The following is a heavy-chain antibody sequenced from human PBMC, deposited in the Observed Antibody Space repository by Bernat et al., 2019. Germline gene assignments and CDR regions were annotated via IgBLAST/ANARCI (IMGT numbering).Heavy chain of an antibody. CDR1: GYTFTSYY. V-gene: IGHV1-46*03. D-gene: IGHD3-22*01. Sequence: QVQLVQSGAEVKKPWASVKVSCKASGYTFTSYYMHWVRQAPGQGLEWMGIINPSGGSTSYAQKFQGRVTMTRDTSTSTVYMELSSLRSEDTAVYYCAREWHDSSGYYYPEDYFDYWGQGTLVTVSS. CDR3: AREWHDSSGYYYPEDYFDY. J-gene: IGHJ4*02. CDR2: INPSGGST.